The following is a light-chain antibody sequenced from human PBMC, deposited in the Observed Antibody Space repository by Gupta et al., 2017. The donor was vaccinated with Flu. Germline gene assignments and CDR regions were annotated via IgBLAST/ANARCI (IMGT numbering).Light chain of an antibody. CDR3: SSYTVTNTWV. J-gene: IGLJ3*02. CDR1: SSDIGSHKY. Sequence: QSARTQPASVSGSPGQSITISCTGTSSDIGSHKYVSWYQQHAGKAPKVMIYEVSSRPSGVSNRFSGSKSGNTASLIISGLQADDEADYYCSSYTVTNTWVFGGGTKVTVL. CDR2: EVS. V-gene: IGLV2-14*01.